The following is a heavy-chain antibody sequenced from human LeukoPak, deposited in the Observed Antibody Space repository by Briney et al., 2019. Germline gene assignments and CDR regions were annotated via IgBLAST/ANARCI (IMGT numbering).Heavy chain of an antibody. V-gene: IGHV4-4*09. Sequence: SETLSLTCTGSGGSNSSYYWSWIRQPPGKGLEWIGYIYTSGSTNYNPSLKSRVTISVDTSKNQFSLKLSSVTAADTAVYYCARHLPTDYYDSSGYSFDYWGQGTLVTVSS. CDR3: ARHLPTDYYDSSGYSFDY. J-gene: IGHJ4*02. CDR2: IYTSGST. CDR1: GGSNSSYY. D-gene: IGHD3-22*01.